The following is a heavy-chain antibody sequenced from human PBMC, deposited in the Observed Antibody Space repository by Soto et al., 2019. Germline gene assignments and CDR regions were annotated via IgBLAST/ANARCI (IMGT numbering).Heavy chain of an antibody. CDR3: AREALMVYAPQDY. V-gene: IGHV1-2*02. CDR2: INPNSGGT. D-gene: IGHD2-8*01. Sequence: QVQLVQSGAEVKKPGASVKVSCKASGYTFTGYYMHWVRQAPGQGLEWMGWINPNSGGTNYAQKCQGRVTMTRDTSISTAYMELSRLRSDDTAVYYCAREALMVYAPQDYWGQGTLVTVSS. CDR1: GYTFTGYY. J-gene: IGHJ4*02.